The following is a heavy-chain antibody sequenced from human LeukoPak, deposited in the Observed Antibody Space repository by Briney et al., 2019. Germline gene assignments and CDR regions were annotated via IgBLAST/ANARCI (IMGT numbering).Heavy chain of an antibody. CDR2: IWYDGSNK. Sequence: GGSLRLSCAASGFTFSSYGMHWVRQAPGKGLEGVAVIWYDGSNKYYADSEKGRFTISRDNSKNTLYLQMNSLRAEDTAVYYCAKEGQQYSSSWYDYWGQGTLVTVSS. V-gene: IGHV3-33*06. J-gene: IGHJ4*02. D-gene: IGHD6-13*01. CDR3: AKEGQQYSSSWYDY. CDR1: GFTFSSYG.